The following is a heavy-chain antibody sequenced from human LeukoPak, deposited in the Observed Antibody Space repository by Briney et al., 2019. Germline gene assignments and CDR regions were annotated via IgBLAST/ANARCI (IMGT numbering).Heavy chain of an antibody. CDR3: ARIWVTVDAFDI. CDR2: ISAYNGNT. Sequence: ASVTVSCKASGYTFTGYGISWVRQAPGQGLEWMGWISAYNGNTNYAQKLQGRVTMTTDTSTSTAYMELRSLRSDDTAVYYCARIWVTVDAFDIWGQGTMVTVSS. D-gene: IGHD5-18*01. CDR1: GYTFTGYG. V-gene: IGHV1-18*01. J-gene: IGHJ3*02.